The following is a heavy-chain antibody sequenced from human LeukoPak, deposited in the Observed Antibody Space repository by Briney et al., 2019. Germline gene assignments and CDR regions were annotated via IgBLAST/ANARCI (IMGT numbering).Heavy chain of an antibody. Sequence: GGSLRLSCAASGFTFSSYEMNWVRQAPGKGLEWVSYISSSGSTIYYADSVKGRFTISRDNAKNSLYLQMNSLSAEDTAVYYCARILVDGGYWGQGTLVTVSS. CDR3: ARILVDGGY. CDR2: ISSSGSTI. D-gene: IGHD2-8*01. V-gene: IGHV3-48*03. J-gene: IGHJ4*02. CDR1: GFTFSSYE.